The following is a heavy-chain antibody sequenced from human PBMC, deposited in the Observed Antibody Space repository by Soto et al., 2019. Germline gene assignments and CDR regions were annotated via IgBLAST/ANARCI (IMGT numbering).Heavy chain of an antibody. CDR1: GYTFTSYA. V-gene: IGHV1-3*01. D-gene: IGHD6-19*01. CDR3: ARRQNQYSSGWWEGVDAFDI. J-gene: IGHJ3*02. Sequence: QVQLVQSGAEVKKPGASVKVSCKASGYTFTSYAMHWVRQAPGQRLEWMGWINAGNGNTKYSQKFQGRVTITRDTGESTAYMEQSSVRCEDTDVYYCARRQNQYSSGWWEGVDAFDIWVQGTMVTVSS. CDR2: INAGNGNT.